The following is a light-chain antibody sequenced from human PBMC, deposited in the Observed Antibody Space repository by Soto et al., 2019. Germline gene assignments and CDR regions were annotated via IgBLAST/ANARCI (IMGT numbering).Light chain of an antibody. V-gene: IGKV3-15*01. CDR1: QSVSGN. J-gene: IGKJ5*01. Sequence: EIVMTQSPATLSVSRGERATLSCRASQSVSGNLAWYQQKPGQAPRLLIYGASTRAPGLPARFSGSGSGTEFTLTISSLQSEDFAVYYCQQYGTSPITFGQGTRLEI. CDR2: GAS. CDR3: QQYGTSPIT.